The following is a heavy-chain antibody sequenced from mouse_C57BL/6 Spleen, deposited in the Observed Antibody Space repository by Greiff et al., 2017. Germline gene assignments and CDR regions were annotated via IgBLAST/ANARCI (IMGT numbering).Heavy chain of an antibody. CDR1: GYTFTSYW. J-gene: IGHJ2*01. CDR2: IDPSDSET. Sequence: QVQLKQPGAELVRPGSSVTLSCKASGYTFTSYWMHWVKQRPIQGLEWIGNIDPSDSETHYNQKFKDKATLTVDKSSSTAYMQLSSLTSEDSAVYYCARWGDVDFDYWGQGTTLTVSS. V-gene: IGHV1-52*01. CDR3: ARWGDVDFDY.